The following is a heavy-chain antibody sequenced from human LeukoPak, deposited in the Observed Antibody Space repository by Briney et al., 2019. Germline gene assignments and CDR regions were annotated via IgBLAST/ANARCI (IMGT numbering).Heavy chain of an antibody. CDR3: ARDGRYSYGHDAFDI. J-gene: IGHJ3*02. Sequence: GGSLRLSCAASGFTVSSNYMSWVRQAPGKGLEWVSVIYSGGSTYYADSVKGRFTISRDNPKNTLYLRMNSLRAEDTAVYYCARDGRYSYGHDAFDIWGQGTMVTVSS. V-gene: IGHV3-53*01. CDR1: GFTVSSNY. D-gene: IGHD5-18*01. CDR2: IYSGGST.